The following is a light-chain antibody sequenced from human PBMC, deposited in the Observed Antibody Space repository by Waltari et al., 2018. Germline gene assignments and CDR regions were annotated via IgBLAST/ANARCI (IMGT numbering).Light chain of an antibody. CDR1: QGISNY. Sequence: DIQMTQSPSSLSASVGDRVTITCRATQGISNYLAWYQQKPGKAPKLLIHDASTLQSGVPSRFSGSGSGTDFTLTTSSLHPEDVATYYCQKYNNVPYTFGQGTKLEIK. J-gene: IGKJ2*01. CDR2: DAS. CDR3: QKYNNVPYT. V-gene: IGKV1-27*01.